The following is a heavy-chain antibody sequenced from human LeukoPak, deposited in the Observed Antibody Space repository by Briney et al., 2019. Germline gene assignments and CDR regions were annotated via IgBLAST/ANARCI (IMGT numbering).Heavy chain of an antibody. J-gene: IGHJ3*02. Sequence: GGSLRLSCAASGFTFSNAWMSWVRQAPGKGLEWVGRIISKTDGGTTDYAAPVKGRFTISRDDSKNTLYLQMNSLKTEDTAVYYCTTSDYGDYWDDAFDIWGQGTMVTVSS. CDR2: IISKTDGGTT. D-gene: IGHD4-17*01. V-gene: IGHV3-15*01. CDR1: GFTFSNAW. CDR3: TTSDYGDYWDDAFDI.